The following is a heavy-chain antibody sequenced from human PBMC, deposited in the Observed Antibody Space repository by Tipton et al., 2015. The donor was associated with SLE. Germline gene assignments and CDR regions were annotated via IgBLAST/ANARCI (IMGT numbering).Heavy chain of an antibody. CDR1: GGSISSYY. V-gene: IGHV4-59*01. J-gene: IGHJ4*02. CDR3: AGDRGRDGYNTAFDY. CDR2: IYYSGST. D-gene: IGHD5-24*01. Sequence: LRLSCTVSGGSISSYYWSWIRQPPGKGLEWIGYIYYSGSTNYNPSLKSRVTITVDTSKNQFSLKLRSVTAADTAVYYCAGDRGRDGYNTAFDYWGQGTLVTVSS.